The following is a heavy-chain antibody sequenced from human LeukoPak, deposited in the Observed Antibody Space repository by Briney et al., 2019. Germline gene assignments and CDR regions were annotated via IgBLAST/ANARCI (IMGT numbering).Heavy chain of an antibody. Sequence: SETLSLTCNVSGGPINNYYWGWLRQSPGKGLEWIASVYYSGSTDYNPPLKSRVTISVDTSKNQFSLKLSSVTAADTAVYYCARGSGNDYYGSGPIDKWFDPWGQGTLVTVSS. CDR2: VYYSGST. CDR1: GGPINNYY. J-gene: IGHJ5*02. CDR3: ARGSGNDYYGSGPIDKWFDP. D-gene: IGHD3-10*01. V-gene: IGHV4-59*01.